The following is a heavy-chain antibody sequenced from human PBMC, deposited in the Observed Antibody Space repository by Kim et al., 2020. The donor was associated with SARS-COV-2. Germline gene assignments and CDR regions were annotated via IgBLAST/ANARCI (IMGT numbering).Heavy chain of an antibody. CDR2: INPNSGGT. CDR1: GYTFTDYY. CDR3: ANFFGVRGVSQDY. V-gene: IGHV1-2*06. D-gene: IGHD3-10*01. J-gene: IGHJ4*02. Sequence: ASVKVSCKASGYTFTDYYMHWVRQAPGQGLEWVGLINPNSGGTKYAQKFQSRVTMTRDTSISTAYMELSRLRSDDTAVYYCANFFGVRGVSQDYWGQGTLVTVSS.